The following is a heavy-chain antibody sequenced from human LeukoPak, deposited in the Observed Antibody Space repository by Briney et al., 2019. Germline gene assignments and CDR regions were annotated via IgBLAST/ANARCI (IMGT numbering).Heavy chain of an antibody. CDR1: GGSISNYY. J-gene: IGHJ4*02. CDR2: IYTSGSS. V-gene: IGHV4-4*07. D-gene: IGHD6-13*01. Sequence: SETLSLTCTVSGGSISNYYWSWIRQPAGKGLEWIGRIYTSGSSNYNPSLKGRVTMSVDTSKNQFSLKLSSVTAADTAVYYCARGGSSWQSFDYWGQGTLVTVSS. CDR3: ARGGSSWQSFDY.